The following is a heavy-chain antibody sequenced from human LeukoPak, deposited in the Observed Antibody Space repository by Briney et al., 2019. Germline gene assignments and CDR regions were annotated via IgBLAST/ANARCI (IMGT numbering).Heavy chain of an antibody. CDR2: ISGSGSTI. CDR3: ARRSGSYQADFDY. Sequence: GGSLRLSCAASGLTFSDYYMSWIRQAPGKGLEWVSYISGSGSTIYYADSVKGRFTISRDNAKNSLYLQMNSLGAEDTAVYYCARRSGSYQADFDYWGQGTLVTVSS. J-gene: IGHJ4*02. CDR1: GLTFSDYY. D-gene: IGHD1-26*01. V-gene: IGHV3-11*01.